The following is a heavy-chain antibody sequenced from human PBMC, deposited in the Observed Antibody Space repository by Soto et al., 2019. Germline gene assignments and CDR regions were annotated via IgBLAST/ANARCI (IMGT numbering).Heavy chain of an antibody. CDR2: ISSSSSYI. CDR1: GFTFSSYS. CDR3: ARPGGHYYYYYYMDV. D-gene: IGHD3-16*01. V-gene: IGHV3-21*01. J-gene: IGHJ6*03. Sequence: EVQLVESGGGLVKPGGSLRLSCAASGFTFSSYSMNWVRQAPGKGLEWVSSISSSSSYIYYADSVKGRFTISRDNAKNSLYLQMNSLRAEDTAVYYCARPGGHYYYYYYMDVWGKGTTVTVSS.